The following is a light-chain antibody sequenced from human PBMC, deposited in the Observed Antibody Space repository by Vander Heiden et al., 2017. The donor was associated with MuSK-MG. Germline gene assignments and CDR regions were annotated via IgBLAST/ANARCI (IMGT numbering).Light chain of an antibody. V-gene: IGKV1-39*01. CDR2: AAS. CDR3: QQSYSSPT. CDR1: QTINTY. Sequence: DIQMTQSPSSLSASIGDRVTITCRASQTINTYLNWHQQKPGSAPNLLIYAASTLQSGVPSRFSGSGSGTDFSLTITNLQPEDFATYYCQQSYSSPTFGGGTKVEV. J-gene: IGKJ4*01.